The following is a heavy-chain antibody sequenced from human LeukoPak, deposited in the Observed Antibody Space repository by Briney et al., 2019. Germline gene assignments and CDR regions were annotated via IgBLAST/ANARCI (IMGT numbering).Heavy chain of an antibody. V-gene: IGHV3-23*01. D-gene: IGHD6-19*01. CDR3: AHAGGDSSGWYNLY. CDR1: GFTSSSYA. CDR2: TSGSGGST. J-gene: IGHJ4*02. Sequence: SGGSVSLSCAPSGFTSSSYATSWVRPAPGKGLAWVSSTSGSGGSTYYADSVKGWFTLSRGNSQNTLYLQTNSLIAEDPAGYFCAHAGGDSSGWYNLYWGQGTLVTVSS.